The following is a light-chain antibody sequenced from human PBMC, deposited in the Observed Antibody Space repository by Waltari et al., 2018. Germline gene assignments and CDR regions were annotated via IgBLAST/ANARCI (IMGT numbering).Light chain of an antibody. V-gene: IGKV2-30*01. J-gene: IGKJ1*01. CDR3: MQAAHWPKT. CDR2: KIS. CDR1: QSLGTGDGNTY. Sequence: QSLGTGDGNTYLNLVHQRPGQSPRRLIYKISNREYGVPDRFSGSGSGTDFTLKITRVEAEDVGVYYCMQAAHWPKTFGQGTKVEIK.